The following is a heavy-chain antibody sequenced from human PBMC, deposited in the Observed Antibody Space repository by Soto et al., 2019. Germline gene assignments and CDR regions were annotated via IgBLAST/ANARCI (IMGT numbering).Heavy chain of an antibody. CDR1: GFTFSSYE. CDR3: ARVSLGVHDY. J-gene: IGHJ4*02. V-gene: IGHV3-48*03. D-gene: IGHD3-10*01. Sequence: EVQLVESGGGLVQPGGSLRLSCAASGFTFSSYEMNWVRQAPGKGLEWVSYISSRGSTIYYADSVKGRFTISRDNAKNSLYLQMNSLSAEDTAVYYCARVSLGVHDYWGQGTLVTVSS. CDR2: ISSRGSTI.